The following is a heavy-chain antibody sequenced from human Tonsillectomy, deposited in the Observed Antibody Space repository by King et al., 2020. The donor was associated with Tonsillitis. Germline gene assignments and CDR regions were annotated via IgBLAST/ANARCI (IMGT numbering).Heavy chain of an antibody. CDR3: ARSHVVVTLDV. J-gene: IGHJ4*02. D-gene: IGHD3-22*01. CDR2: GNPDRCGK. CDR1: GYSFSDYY. Sequence: QLVQSGAEVKNPGASMKVSCKASGYSFSDYYIHWGRQAPGQWLEGVGWGNPDRCGKRYAEKFQGRVTMTRDTSIKTAYMELSRLRSDDTAVYYCARSHVVVTLDVWGQGTLVTVSS. V-gene: IGHV1-2*02.